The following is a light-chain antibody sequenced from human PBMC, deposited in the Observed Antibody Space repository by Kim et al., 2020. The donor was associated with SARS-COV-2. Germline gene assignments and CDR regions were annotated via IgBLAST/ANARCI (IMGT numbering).Light chain of an antibody. J-gene: IGLJ2*01. CDR1: DSNIGSNT. Sequence: TTGQKVTISCSRSDSNIGSNTVNWYQQLPGAAPKLLIFDNSQRPSGVPDRFSGSNSGTSASLAISGLQSEDEADYYCAVWDDSLRVFGGGTQLTVL. V-gene: IGLV1-44*01. CDR2: DNS. CDR3: AVWDDSLRV.